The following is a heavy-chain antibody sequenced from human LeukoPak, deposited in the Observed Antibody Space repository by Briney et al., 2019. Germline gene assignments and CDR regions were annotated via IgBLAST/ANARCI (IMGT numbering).Heavy chain of an antibody. J-gene: IGHJ2*01. V-gene: IGHV3-53*01. CDR3: ARDQGSRHWYFDL. CDR2: IYSGGST. CDR1: GFTVSSNY. Sequence: GGSLRLSCAASGFTVSSNYMSWVRQAPGKGLEWVSVIYSGGSTYYADSVKGRFTISRDNSKNTPYLQMNSLRAEDTAVYYCARDQGSRHWYFDLWGRGTLVTVSS.